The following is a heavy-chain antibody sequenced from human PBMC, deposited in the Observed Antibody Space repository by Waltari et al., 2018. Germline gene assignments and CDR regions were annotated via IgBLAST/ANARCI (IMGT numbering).Heavy chain of an antibody. CDR2: IDYIGST. CDR1: GGSISSGDYY. V-gene: IGHV4-30-4*08. D-gene: IGHD4-17*01. J-gene: IGHJ3*02. Sequence: QVQLQESGPGLVKPSQTLSLTCTVSGGSISSGDYYWSWIRQPPGKGLEWFWSIDYIGSTYYTPSVKSLFTISVDTSKSQFSLKLSSVTAADTAVYFCARADYGDYVEAFDIWGQGTIVTVSS. CDR3: ARADYGDYVEAFDI.